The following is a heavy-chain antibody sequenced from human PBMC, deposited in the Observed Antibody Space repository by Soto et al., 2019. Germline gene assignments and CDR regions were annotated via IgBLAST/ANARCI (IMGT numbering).Heavy chain of an antibody. J-gene: IGHJ6*02. CDR1: GFTFSTYD. Sequence: GGSLRLSCAASGFTFSTYDMHLVRQATGKGLEWVSTIGAADDPYYVGSVKGRFTISRENAKNSLYLQMNNLRAGDTAVYYCARAYSGRLPRRADYYYALDVWGQGTTVTVS. CDR3: ARAYSGRLPRRADYYYALDV. D-gene: IGHD2-15*01. V-gene: IGHV3-13*05. CDR2: IGAADDP.